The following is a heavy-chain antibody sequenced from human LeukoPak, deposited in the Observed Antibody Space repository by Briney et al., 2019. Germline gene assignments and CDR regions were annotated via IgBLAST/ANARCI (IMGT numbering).Heavy chain of an antibody. CDR3: ARAGAEMATIDAFDI. CDR2: IYTSGST. D-gene: IGHD5-24*01. Sequence: SETLSLTCTVSGGSISSDYWSWIRQPPGKGLEWIGRIYTSGSTNYNPSLKSRVTMSVDTSKNQFSLKLSSVTAADTAVYYCARAGAEMATIDAFDIWGQGTMVTVSS. J-gene: IGHJ3*02. CDR1: GGSISSDY. V-gene: IGHV4-4*07.